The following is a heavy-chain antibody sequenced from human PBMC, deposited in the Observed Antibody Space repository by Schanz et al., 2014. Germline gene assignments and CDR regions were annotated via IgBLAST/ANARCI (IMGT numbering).Heavy chain of an antibody. J-gene: IGHJ4*01. CDR1: GDSINSNAYS. D-gene: IGHD2-2*01. V-gene: IGHV4-30-2*01. CDR3: ARGEWSTSQFDY. CDR2: IYHSGST. Sequence: QLQLQESGSGLVKPSQTLSLTCAVSGDSINSNAYSWSWIRQPPGKGLEWIGYIYHSGSTYYNPTLKSRVTISVDRSKNQFSLKLTSVTAADTAVYYCARGEWSTSQFDYWGHGTLVTVSS.